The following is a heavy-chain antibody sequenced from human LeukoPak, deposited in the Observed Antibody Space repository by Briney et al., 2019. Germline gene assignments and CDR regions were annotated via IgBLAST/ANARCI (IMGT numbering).Heavy chain of an antibody. CDR1: GYTFDDYA. CDR3: AKALSSVAVPADIDY. V-gene: IGHV3-9*01. Sequence: PGGSLRLSCAASGYTFDDYAMHWVRQAPGKGLEWVSGISWNGGSIGYADSVKGRFTISRDNAKNSLYLQMNSLRAEDTALYYCAKALSSVAVPADIDYWGQGTLVTVSS. J-gene: IGHJ4*02. D-gene: IGHD2-2*01. CDR2: ISWNGGSI.